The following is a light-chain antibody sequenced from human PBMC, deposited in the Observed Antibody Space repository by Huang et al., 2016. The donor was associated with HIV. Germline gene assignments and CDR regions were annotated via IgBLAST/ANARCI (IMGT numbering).Light chain of an antibody. V-gene: IGKV4-1*01. CDR2: WAS. CDR1: QSLLYRSNNKNH. Sequence: DIVLTQSPHSLAVSLGERATINCKSSQSLLYRSNNKNHLVWYQQKPGQPPRPLMYWASTRESGVPARFSASGSGTDFTLTISSLQAEDVAVYYCQQYYTVPWTFGQGTKVEI. CDR3: QQYYTVPWT. J-gene: IGKJ1*01.